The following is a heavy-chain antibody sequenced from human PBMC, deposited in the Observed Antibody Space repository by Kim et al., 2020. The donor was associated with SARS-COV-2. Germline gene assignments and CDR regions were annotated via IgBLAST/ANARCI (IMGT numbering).Heavy chain of an antibody. CDR2: IYHSGST. D-gene: IGHD6-6*01. V-gene: IGHV4-30-2*01. CDR1: GGSISSRGYS. Sequence: SETLSLTCAVSGGSISSRGYSWSWIRQPPGKGLEWIGYIYHSGSTYYNPSLKSRVTISVDRSKNQFSLKLSSVTAADTAVYYCARHSSSSRWFDPWGQGTLVTVSS. J-gene: IGHJ5*02. CDR3: ARHSSSSRWFDP.